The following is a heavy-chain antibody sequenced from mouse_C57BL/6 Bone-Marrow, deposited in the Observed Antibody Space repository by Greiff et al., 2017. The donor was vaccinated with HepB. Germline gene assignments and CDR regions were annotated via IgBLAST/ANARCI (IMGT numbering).Heavy chain of an antibody. Sequence: VQLQQSGTVLARPGASVKMSCKTSGYTFTSYWMHWVKQRPGQGLEWIGAIYPGNSDTSYNQKFKGKAKLTAVTSASTAYMELSSLTNEDSAVYYCTIYYGSSHYYAMDYWGQGTSVTVSS. CDR3: TIYYGSSHYYAMDY. V-gene: IGHV1-5*01. D-gene: IGHD1-1*01. CDR1: GYTFTSYW. J-gene: IGHJ4*01. CDR2: IYPGNSDT.